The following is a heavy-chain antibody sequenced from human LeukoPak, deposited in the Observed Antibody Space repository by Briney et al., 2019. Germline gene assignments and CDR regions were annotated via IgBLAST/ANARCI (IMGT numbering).Heavy chain of an antibody. J-gene: IGHJ6*02. CDR3: ASSETGTTGGYYGMDV. CDR1: GFTFSSYA. Sequence: PGGSLRLSCAASGFTFSSYAMHWVRQAPGKGLEWVAVISYDGSNKYYADSVKGRFTISRDNSKNTLYLQTNSLRAEDTAVYYCASSETGTTGGYYGMDVWGQGTTVTVSS. CDR2: ISYDGSNK. D-gene: IGHD1-7*01. V-gene: IGHV3-30-3*01.